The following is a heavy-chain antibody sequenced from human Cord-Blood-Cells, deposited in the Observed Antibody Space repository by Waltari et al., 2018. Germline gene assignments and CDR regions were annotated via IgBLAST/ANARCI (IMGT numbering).Heavy chain of an antibody. J-gene: IGHJ3*02. CDR1: GGSISSHY. V-gene: IGHV4-59*11. CDR3: ARDQGSGYDAFDI. CDR2: IYSSGST. Sequence: QVQLQESGPGLVKPSETLSLTCTVSGGSISSHYWRWIRQPPGKGLEWIGYIYSSGSTNYNPSLKSRVTISVDTSKNQFSLKLSSVTAADTAVYYCARDQGSGYDAFDIWGQGTMVTVSS. D-gene: IGHD5-12*01.